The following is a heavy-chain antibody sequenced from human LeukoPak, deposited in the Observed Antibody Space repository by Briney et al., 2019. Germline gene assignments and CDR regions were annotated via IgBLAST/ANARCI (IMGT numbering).Heavy chain of an antibody. CDR3: ARGVGYGGNSGDY. CDR2: ISSSSSYI. Sequence: PGGSLRLSCAASGFIFSDYGMNWVRQAPGKGLEWVSSISSSSSYIYYADSVKGRFTISRDNAKNSLYLQMNSLRAEDTAVYYCARGVGYGGNSGDYWGQGTLVTVSS. D-gene: IGHD4-23*01. J-gene: IGHJ4*02. CDR1: GFIFSDYG. V-gene: IGHV3-21*01.